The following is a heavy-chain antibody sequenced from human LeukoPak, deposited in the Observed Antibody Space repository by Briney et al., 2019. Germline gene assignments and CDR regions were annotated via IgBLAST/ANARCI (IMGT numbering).Heavy chain of an antibody. CDR2: IKQDGSEK. CDR1: GFTVSSNY. V-gene: IGHV3-7*04. Sequence: GGSLRLSCAASGFTVSSNYMSWVRQAPGKGLEWVANIKQDGSEKYYVDSVKGRFTISRDNAKNSLYLQMNSLRAEDTAVYYCARVPEGAGAFDIWGQGTMVTVSS. J-gene: IGHJ3*02. CDR3: ARVPEGAGAFDI. D-gene: IGHD6-19*01.